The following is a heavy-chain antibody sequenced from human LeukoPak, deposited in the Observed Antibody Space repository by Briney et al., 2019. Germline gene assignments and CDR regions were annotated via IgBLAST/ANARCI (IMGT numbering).Heavy chain of an antibody. CDR3: ARDAVAARLRSYYYYMDV. J-gene: IGHJ6*03. D-gene: IGHD6-6*01. Sequence: SVKVSRKASGGTFSSYAISWVRQAPGQGLEWMGGIIPIFGTANYAQKFQGRVTITADESTSTAYMELSSLRSEDTAVYYCARDAVAARLRSYYYYMDVWGKGTTVTVSS. V-gene: IGHV1-69*13. CDR1: GGTFSSYA. CDR2: IIPIFGTA.